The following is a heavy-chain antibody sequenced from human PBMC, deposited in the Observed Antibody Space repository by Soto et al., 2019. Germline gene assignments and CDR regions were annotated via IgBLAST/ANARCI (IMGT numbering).Heavy chain of an antibody. V-gene: IGHV1-69*01. CDR3: VAELDFGKLSVV. CDR2: TIPLFGTT. J-gene: IGHJ6*02. CDR1: GDTFKNSV. Sequence: QVQLVQSGVEVKKPGSSVRVSCKASGDTFKNSVISWVRQAPGQGLEWMGGTIPLFGTTDYAQKFQGRLTITTDESTTIAYMEVRRLTSEDTAVYYCVAELDFGKLSVVWGQGTTVIVSS. D-gene: IGHD3-10*01.